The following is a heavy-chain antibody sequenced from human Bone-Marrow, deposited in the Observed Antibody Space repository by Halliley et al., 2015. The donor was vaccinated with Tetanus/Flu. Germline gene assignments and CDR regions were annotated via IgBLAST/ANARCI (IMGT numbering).Heavy chain of an antibody. CDR3: ARGRGTAGLGYFDY. Sequence: ISSPSAGSTFYAQKFQGRMTMTRDTSTSTVYMQLNSLRPDDTAVYYCARGRGTAGLGYFDYWGQGTLVTVSS. V-gene: IGHV1-46*01. D-gene: IGHD7-27*01. J-gene: IGHJ4*02. CDR2: SSPSAGST.